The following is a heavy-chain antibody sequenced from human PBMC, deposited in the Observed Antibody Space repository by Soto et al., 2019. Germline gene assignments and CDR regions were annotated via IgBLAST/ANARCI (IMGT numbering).Heavy chain of an antibody. CDR2: ISYDESVK. J-gene: IGHJ4*02. CDR1: GFSFSYYA. D-gene: IGHD6-6*01. Sequence: ESGGGVVPPGRSLRLSCAASGFSFSYYAMHWVRQAPGKGLEWVALISYDESVKYYVDSVKGRFTISRDNSKDTVYLQMDSLRPEDTAVYYCAKDEYSTSSPSFDFWGRGTLGTVSS. CDR3: AKDEYSTSSPSFDF. V-gene: IGHV3-30*18.